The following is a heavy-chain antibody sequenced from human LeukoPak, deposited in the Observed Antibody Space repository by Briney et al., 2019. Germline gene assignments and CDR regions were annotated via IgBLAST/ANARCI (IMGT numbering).Heavy chain of an antibody. CDR1: GGSISSGSYY. V-gene: IGHV4-61*02. Sequence: PSETLSLTCTVSGGSISSGSYYWGWIREPAGKGLEWIGRIYTSGSTNYNPSLKSRVTTSVDTSKNQFSLKLSSVTAADTAVYYCARDSNPYYYYYMDVWGKGTTVTVSS. J-gene: IGHJ6*03. CDR3: ARDSNPYYYYYMDV. CDR2: IYTSGST. D-gene: IGHD1-14*01.